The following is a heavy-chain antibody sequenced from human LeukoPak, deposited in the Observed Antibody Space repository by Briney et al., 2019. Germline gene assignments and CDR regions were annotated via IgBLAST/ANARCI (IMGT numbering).Heavy chain of an antibody. Sequence: SVRVSSKPSGGTFSRFTISWMRQAPGQGLEGMGGIIPDFGTTYNGQKFQGRLTVTAAESTDTAYMNLRGLTSEDTAVYYCARDRGDYFDYWGQGNPVTVSS. D-gene: IGHD3-10*01. CDR3: ARDRGDYFDY. CDR2: IIPDFGTT. J-gene: IGHJ4*02. CDR1: GGTFSRFT. V-gene: IGHV1-69*13.